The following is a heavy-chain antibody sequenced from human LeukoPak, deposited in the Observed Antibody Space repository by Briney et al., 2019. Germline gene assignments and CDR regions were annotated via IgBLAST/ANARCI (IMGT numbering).Heavy chain of an antibody. Sequence: GGSLRLSCAATGFNFRKHWMSWVRQSIGKGLECVAKIQEDGNEMHYVDSVKGRFTISRDNSKNTLYLQMNSLRAEDTAVYYCAREGWLRSFDYWGQGTLVTVSS. CDR3: AREGWLRSFDY. CDR2: IQEDGNEM. J-gene: IGHJ4*02. CDR1: GFNFRKHW. V-gene: IGHV3-7*01. D-gene: IGHD5-12*01.